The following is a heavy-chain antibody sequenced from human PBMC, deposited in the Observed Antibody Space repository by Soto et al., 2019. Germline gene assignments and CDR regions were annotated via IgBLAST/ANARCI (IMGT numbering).Heavy chain of an antibody. V-gene: IGHV3-23*01. CDR3: AKVISTGIHRGYLDY. J-gene: IGHJ4*02. CDR2: IGDSGGMP. Sequence: GGSLRLSCAASGFTFSNNAMSWVRQAPGKGLEWVSLIGDSGGMPYYPESVKGRFTISRDTSRNTLYLQMNSLRVEDTAVYYCAKVISTGIHRGYLDYWGQGTLVTVSS. D-gene: IGHD3-10*01. CDR1: GFTFSNNA.